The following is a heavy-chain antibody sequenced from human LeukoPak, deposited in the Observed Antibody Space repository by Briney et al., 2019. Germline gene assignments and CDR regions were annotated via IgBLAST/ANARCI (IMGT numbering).Heavy chain of an antibody. CDR3: ARAAFRYSGYDSYMDV. V-gene: IGHV1-3*03. Sequence: ASAKVSCKASGYTFTSYAMHWVRQAPGQRLEWMGWINAGNGNTKYSQEFQGRVTITRDTSASTDYMELSSLRSEAMAVYYCARAAFRYSGYDSYMDVWGKGTTVTVSS. J-gene: IGHJ6*03. CDR2: INAGNGNT. CDR1: GYTFTSYA. D-gene: IGHD5-12*01.